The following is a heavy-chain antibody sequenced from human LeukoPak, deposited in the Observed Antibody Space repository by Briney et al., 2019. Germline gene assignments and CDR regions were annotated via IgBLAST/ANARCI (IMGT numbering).Heavy chain of an antibody. J-gene: IGHJ4*02. D-gene: IGHD2-21*01. V-gene: IGHV3-23*01. Sequence: GGSLRLSCAASGFTFSSYAMSWVRQAPGKGLEWVSAISGSGGSTYYADSVKGRFTISRDNSKNTLSLQLDSLRAEDTALYYCAKSDCGTIGCKLLNYWGQGTLVAVSS. CDR3: AKSDCGTIGCKLLNY. CDR2: ISGSGGST. CDR1: GFTFSSYA.